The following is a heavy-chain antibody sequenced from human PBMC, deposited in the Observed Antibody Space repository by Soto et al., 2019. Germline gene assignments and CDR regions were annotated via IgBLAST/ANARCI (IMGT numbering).Heavy chain of an antibody. CDR2: IDPSDSYT. J-gene: IGHJ4*02. CDR1: GYSFTSYW. D-gene: IGHD3-10*01. Sequence: PGESLKISCKGSGYSFTSYWISWVRQMPGKGLEWMGRIDPSDSYTNYSPSFQGHVTISADKSISTAYLQWSSLKASDTAMYYCARHRRRITMVRGVDEDYWGQGTLVTVSS. CDR3: ARHRRRITMVRGVDEDY. V-gene: IGHV5-10-1*01.